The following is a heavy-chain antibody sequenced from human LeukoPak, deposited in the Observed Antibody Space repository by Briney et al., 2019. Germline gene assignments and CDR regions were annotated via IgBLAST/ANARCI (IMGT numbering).Heavy chain of an antibody. CDR3: ARHVDWLDNWFDP. D-gene: IGHD3/OR15-3a*01. J-gene: IGHJ5*02. CDR1: GGSIGSYY. CDR2: TSNGGST. Sequence: SETLSLTCTVSGGSIGSYYWSWIRQPPGNGLEWIGYTSNGGSTKYSPSLESRLSISVDTSKNQISLRLNSVTAADTAVYYCARHVDWLDNWFDPWGQGTLVTVSS. V-gene: IGHV4-59*08.